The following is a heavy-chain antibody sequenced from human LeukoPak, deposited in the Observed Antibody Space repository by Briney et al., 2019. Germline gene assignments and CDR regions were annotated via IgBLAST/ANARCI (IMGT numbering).Heavy chain of an antibody. CDR2: ISYDGSNK. V-gene: IGHV3-30-3*01. CDR3: ARDRTKEKYYYDSSGYYDH. D-gene: IGHD3-22*01. Sequence: GGSLRLSCAASGFTFSSYAMHWVRQAPGKGLEWVAVISYDGSNKYYADSVKGRFTISRDNSKNTLYLQMNSLRAEDTAVYYCARDRTKEKYYYDSSGYYDHWGQGTLVTVSS. CDR1: GFTFSSYA. J-gene: IGHJ5*02.